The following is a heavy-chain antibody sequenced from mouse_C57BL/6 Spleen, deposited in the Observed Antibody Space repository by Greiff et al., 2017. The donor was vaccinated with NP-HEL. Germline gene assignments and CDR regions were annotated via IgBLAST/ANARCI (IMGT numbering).Heavy chain of an antibody. D-gene: IGHD1-1*01. CDR3: ARDYYGSSYYAMDY. CDR1: GFTFSDYG. Sequence: EVQVVESGGGLVKPGGSLKLSCAASGFTFSDYGMHWVRQAPEKGLEWVAYISSGSSTIYYADTVKGRFPISRDNAKNTLFLQMTSLRSEDTAMYYCARDYYGSSYYAMDYWGQGTSVTVSS. V-gene: IGHV5-17*01. CDR2: ISSGSSTI. J-gene: IGHJ4*01.